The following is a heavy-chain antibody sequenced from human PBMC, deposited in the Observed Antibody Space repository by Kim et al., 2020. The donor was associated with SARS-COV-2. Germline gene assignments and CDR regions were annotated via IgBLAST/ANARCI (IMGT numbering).Heavy chain of an antibody. D-gene: IGHD3-10*01. CDR1: GFTFSGYA. Sequence: GGSLRLSCAASGFTFSGYAMHWVRQAPGKGLEWVAVISYDGSNKYYADSVKGRFTISRDNSKNTLYLQMNSLRAEDTAVYYCARDREEKPILWFGDPPQSFGAFDIWGQGTMVTVSS. J-gene: IGHJ3*02. V-gene: IGHV3-30*04. CDR2: ISYDGSNK. CDR3: ARDREEKPILWFGDPPQSFGAFDI.